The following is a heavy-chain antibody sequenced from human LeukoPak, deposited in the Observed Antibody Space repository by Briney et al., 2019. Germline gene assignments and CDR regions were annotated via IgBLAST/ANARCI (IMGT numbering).Heavy chain of an antibody. J-gene: IGHJ4*02. V-gene: IGHV5-51*01. CDR1: EYTFDIYW. CDR3: ARRGEGGTYQSLDY. Sequence: GKSLKISCKGSEYTFDIYWIGWVRQIPGKGLEWMGIIYPADSDTRYSPSFQGQVTISVDKSINTAYLQWSSLKASDTAMYYCARRGEGGTYQSLDYWGQGTLVTVSS. D-gene: IGHD1-26*01. CDR2: IYPADSDT.